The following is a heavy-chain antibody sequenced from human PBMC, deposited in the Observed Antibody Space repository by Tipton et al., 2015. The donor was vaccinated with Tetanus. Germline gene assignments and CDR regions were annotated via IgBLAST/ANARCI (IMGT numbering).Heavy chain of an antibody. D-gene: IGHD3-10*01. V-gene: IGHV3-9*01. CDR1: GFIFDDYA. CDR3: GRRGGGGISFFDF. Sequence: SLRLSCGASGFIFDDYAMHWVRQAPGKGLEWVSGISWNSGTITYADSVRGRFTISRDSSKNTVYLQMNSLRAEDTAVDYWGRRGGGGISFFDFWGQGTLVTVS. CDR2: ISWNSGTI. J-gene: IGHJ4*02.